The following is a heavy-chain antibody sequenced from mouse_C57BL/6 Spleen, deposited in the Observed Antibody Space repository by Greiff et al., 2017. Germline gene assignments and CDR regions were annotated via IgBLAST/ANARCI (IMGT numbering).Heavy chain of an antibody. Sequence: QVQLQQPGAELVKPGASVQLSCKASGYTFTSYWMHWVKQRPGQGLEWIGMIHPNSGSTNYNEKFKSKATLTVDKSSSTAYMQLSSLTSEDSAVYYCAASSGSLYAMDDWGQGTSVTVAS. D-gene: IGHD3-2*02. V-gene: IGHV1-64*01. CDR2: IHPNSGST. CDR3: AASSGSLYAMDD. CDR1: GYTFTSYW. J-gene: IGHJ4*01.